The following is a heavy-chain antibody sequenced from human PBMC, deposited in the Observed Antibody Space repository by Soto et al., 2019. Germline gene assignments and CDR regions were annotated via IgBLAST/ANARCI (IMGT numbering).Heavy chain of an antibody. CDR1: GFTFSNAW. J-gene: IGHJ4*02. D-gene: IGHD2-21*02. CDR3: TTGTFTYCGGDCYPNFDY. V-gene: IGHV3-15*01. CDR2: IKSKTDGGTT. Sequence: GGSLRLSCAASGFTFSNAWMSWVRQAPGKGLEWVGRIKSKTDGGTTDYAAPVKGRFTISRDDSKNTLYLQMNSLKTEDTAVYYCTTGTFTYCGGDCYPNFDYWGQGTMVTVYS.